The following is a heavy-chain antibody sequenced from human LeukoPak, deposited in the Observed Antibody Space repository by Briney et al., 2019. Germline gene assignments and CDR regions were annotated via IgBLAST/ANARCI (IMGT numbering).Heavy chain of an antibody. CDR1: GFTFSNFA. J-gene: IGHJ4*02. Sequence: GGYLRLSCVASGFTFSNFATSWVRHSPGKGLEWVSGISNIDANTYYADSVKGRFAISRDNSKNTLYLQMNNLRIEDTAVYYCAREQNIRGVIIMVDSWGQGTLVTVSS. D-gene: IGHD3-10*01. CDR3: AREQNIRGVIIMVDS. V-gene: IGHV3-23*01. CDR2: ISNIDANT.